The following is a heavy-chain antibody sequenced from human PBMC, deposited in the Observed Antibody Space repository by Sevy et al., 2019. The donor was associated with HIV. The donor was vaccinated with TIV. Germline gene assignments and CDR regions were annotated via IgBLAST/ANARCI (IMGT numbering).Heavy chain of an antibody. J-gene: IGHJ6*02. CDR2: IIPIFGTA. Sequence: ASVKVSCKASGGTFSSYAISWVRQAPGQGLEWMGGIIPIFGTANYAQKFQGRVTITADESTSTAYMEFSSLRSEDTAVYYCARVPPTTYYYYYGMDVWGQGTTVTVSS. CDR1: GGTFSSYA. CDR3: ARVPPTTYYYYYGMDV. V-gene: IGHV1-69*13.